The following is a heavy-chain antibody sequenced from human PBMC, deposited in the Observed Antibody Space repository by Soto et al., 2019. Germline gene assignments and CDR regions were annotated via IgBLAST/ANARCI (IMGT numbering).Heavy chain of an antibody. CDR3: AREVHEAGYCSSTSCSREWFDP. CDR1: GGSVSSGGYY. CDR2: IYYSGST. D-gene: IGHD2-2*01. V-gene: IGHV4-31*03. J-gene: IGHJ5*02. Sequence: TLSLPCTVSGGSVSSGGYYWSWIRQHPGKGLEWVGYIYYSGSTYYNPSLKSRVTISVETSKNQFSLKLRSVTAADTAVYYCAREVHEAGYCSSTSCSREWFDPWGQGTLVTVSS.